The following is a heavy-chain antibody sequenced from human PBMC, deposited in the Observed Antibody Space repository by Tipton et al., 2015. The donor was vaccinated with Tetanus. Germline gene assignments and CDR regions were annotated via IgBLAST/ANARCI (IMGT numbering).Heavy chain of an antibody. V-gene: IGHV4-39*01. D-gene: IGHD6-19*01. J-gene: IGHJ4*02. CDR3: ARHLRQWLPGGAG. Sequence: TLSLTCSVSGGSISGSSHYWGWIRQPPGKGLEWIGDIYHSGNTYYNPSLKSRVTISVDTSTHQFSLKLDAVTAADTAVYYCARHLRQWLPGGAGWGQGILVTVSS. CDR2: IYHSGNT. CDR1: GGSISGSSHY.